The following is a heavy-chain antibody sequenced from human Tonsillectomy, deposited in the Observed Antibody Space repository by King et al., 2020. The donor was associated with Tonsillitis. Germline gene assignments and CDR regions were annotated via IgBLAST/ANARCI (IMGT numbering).Heavy chain of an antibody. CDR2: IDWDDDK. J-gene: IGHJ4*02. Sequence: TLKESGPALVKPTQTLTLTCTFSGFSLSTSGMCVSWIRQHPGKALEWLALIDWDDDKYYSTSLKTRLTISKDTSKNQVVLTMTNMDPEDTATYYCARINNDFWSGYADYWGRGTLVTVSS. D-gene: IGHD3-3*01. CDR3: ARINNDFWSGYADY. CDR1: GFSLSTSGMC. V-gene: IGHV2-70*01.